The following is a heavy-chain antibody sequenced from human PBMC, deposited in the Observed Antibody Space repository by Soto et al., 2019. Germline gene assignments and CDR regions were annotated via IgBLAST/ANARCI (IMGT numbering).Heavy chain of an antibody. CDR3: ARSYDSSGYLGLGIPLRARDAFDI. CDR1: GGSISSSNW. Sequence: SETLSLTCGISGGSISSSNWWSWVRQPPGKGLEWIGEVSQSGYTNYNPSLKSRVTTSVDKSNNQFSLKVTSVTAADTAVYYCARSYDSSGYLGLGIPLRARDAFDIWGPGTMVTVSS. V-gene: IGHV4-4*02. J-gene: IGHJ3*02. CDR2: VSQSGYT. D-gene: IGHD3-22*01.